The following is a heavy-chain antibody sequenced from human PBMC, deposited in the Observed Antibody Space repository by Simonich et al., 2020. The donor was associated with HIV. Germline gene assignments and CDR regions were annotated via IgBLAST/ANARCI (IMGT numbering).Heavy chain of an antibody. D-gene: IGHD7-27*01. Sequence: QLQLQESGPGLVKPSETLSLTCTVSGGSISSIRYYWGWLRQPPGKGLEWIGSIYYSGNTHYHPSLKRRLTISVDTAKNPFSLKLSSVTAADTAVYYCARQGGAIGLGYWGQGTLVTVSS. V-gene: IGHV4-39*01. J-gene: IGHJ4*02. CDR2: IYYSGNT. CDR3: ARQGGAIGLGY. CDR1: GGSISSIRYY.